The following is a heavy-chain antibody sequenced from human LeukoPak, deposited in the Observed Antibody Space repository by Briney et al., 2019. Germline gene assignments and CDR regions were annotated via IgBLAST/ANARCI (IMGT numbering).Heavy chain of an antibody. CDR2: ISWNSGSI. J-gene: IGHJ6*03. CDR1: GFTFDDYA. V-gene: IGHV3-9*03. CDR3: AKDNGRYYYYYMDV. Sequence: PGGSLRLSCAASGFTFDDYAMHWVRQAPGKGLEWASGISWNSGSIGYADSVKGRFTISRDNAKNSLYLQMNSLRAEDMALYYCAKDNGRYYYYYMDVWGKGTTVTVSS.